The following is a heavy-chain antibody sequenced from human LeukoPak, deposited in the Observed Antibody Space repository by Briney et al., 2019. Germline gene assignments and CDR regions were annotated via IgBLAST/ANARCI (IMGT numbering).Heavy chain of an antibody. V-gene: IGHV3-23*01. CDR3: AKGRGAFSSGWFFDY. CDR2: ILGAGDST. J-gene: IGHJ4*02. D-gene: IGHD6-19*01. CDR1: GFNFSKYI. Sequence: GGSLRLSCAASGFNFSKYIMTWVRQAPGKGLEWVSAILGAGDSTFYADSVKGRFTISRDNSKNTLYLQMNSLTADDTAIYYCAKGRGAFSSGWFFDYWGQGTLVTVSS.